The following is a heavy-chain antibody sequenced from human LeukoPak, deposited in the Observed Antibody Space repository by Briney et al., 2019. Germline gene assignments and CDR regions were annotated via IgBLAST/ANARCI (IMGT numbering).Heavy chain of an antibody. D-gene: IGHD1-26*01. CDR2: IWYEGSKK. CDR3: AREGSGSYYVDY. Sequence: GGSLRLSCAASGFSFDGYGMHWVRQSPGGGLGWLAVIWYEGSKKYYADSVKGRFTISRDNSENTLYLEMNSLRAEDTAVYYCAREGSGSYYVDYWGQGTLVSVSS. V-gene: IGHV3-33*01. CDR1: GFSFDGYG. J-gene: IGHJ4*02.